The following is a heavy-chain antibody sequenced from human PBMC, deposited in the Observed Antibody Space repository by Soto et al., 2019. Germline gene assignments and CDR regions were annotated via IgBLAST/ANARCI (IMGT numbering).Heavy chain of an antibody. CDR1: GFTFSHCW. J-gene: IGHJ4*02. V-gene: IGHV3-7*01. CDR2: INQDGSEQ. D-gene: IGHD6-19*01. Sequence: EEHLGESGGGLVQPGGSLRLSCETSGFTFSHCWMSWVRQAPGKGLEWVANINQDGSEQYYVDSVKGRFTVSRDNAKNSLYLEMNNQRADDTAMYYCTQAETGRYSCSGNSYGRDYWGQGTLVTVSS. CDR3: TQAETGRYSCSGNSYGRDY.